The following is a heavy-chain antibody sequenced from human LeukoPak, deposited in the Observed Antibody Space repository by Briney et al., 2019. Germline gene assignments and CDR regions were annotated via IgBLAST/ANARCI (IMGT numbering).Heavy chain of an antibody. CDR3: AKFPTLYYYDSRGKPKTDAFDI. CDR1: GFTFSSYG. CDR2: ISYDGSNK. V-gene: IGHV3-30*18. Sequence: PGGSLRLSCAASGFTFSSYGMHWVRQAPGKGLEWVAVISYDGSNKYYADSVKGRFTISRDNSKNTLYLQMNSLRAEDTAVYYCAKFPTLYYYDSRGKPKTDAFDIWGQGTMVTVSS. J-gene: IGHJ3*02. D-gene: IGHD3-22*01.